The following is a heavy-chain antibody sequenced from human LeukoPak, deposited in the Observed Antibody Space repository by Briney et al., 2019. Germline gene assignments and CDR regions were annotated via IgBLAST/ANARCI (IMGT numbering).Heavy chain of an antibody. J-gene: IGHJ3*02. D-gene: IGHD2-2*01. CDR2: ISSSSSYI. V-gene: IGHV3-21*01. CDR3: ARLYCSSTSCLSNDAFDI. Sequence: GGSLRLSCAASGFTFSSYSMNWVRQAPGKGLEWVSSISSSSSYIYYADSVKGRFTISRDNAKNSLYLQMNSLRAEDTAVYYCARLYCSSTSCLSNDAFDIWGQGTMVTVSS. CDR1: GFTFSSYS.